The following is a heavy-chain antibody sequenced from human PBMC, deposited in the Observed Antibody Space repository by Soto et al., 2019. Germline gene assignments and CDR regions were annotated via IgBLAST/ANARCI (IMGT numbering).Heavy chain of an antibody. CDR1: GYTFASHG. CDR2: ISTYNYNT. CDR3: ARARIAARRDSDY. Sequence: QVPLEQSGPELKKPGASVRVSCKASGYTFASHGISWVRQAPGQGLEWMGWISTYNYNTNYAQHLQGRVTVTIDTSTATAYMELRSLRSDDTAVYYCARARIAARRDSDYWGQGTLVTVSS. J-gene: IGHJ4*02. D-gene: IGHD6-6*01. V-gene: IGHV1-18*04.